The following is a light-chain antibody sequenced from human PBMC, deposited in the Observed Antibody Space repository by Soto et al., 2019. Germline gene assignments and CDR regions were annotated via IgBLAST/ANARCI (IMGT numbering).Light chain of an antibody. V-gene: IGLV2-14*01. CDR1: SSEVGGYNY. Sequence: SVLTQPASVSGSPGQSITIYCNGTSSEVGGYNYVSWYQQHPGKAPKLMIYDVSNRPSGVSNRFSGSKSGNTASLTISGLQAEDEADYCCSSYTSSSTRVFGTGTKVTVL. CDR2: DVS. CDR3: SSYTSSSTRV. J-gene: IGLJ1*01.